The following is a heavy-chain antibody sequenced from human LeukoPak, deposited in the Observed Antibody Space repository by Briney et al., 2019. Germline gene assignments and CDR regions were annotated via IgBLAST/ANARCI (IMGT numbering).Heavy chain of an antibody. CDR2: ISGTGSTT. CDR1: GFTFSSSA. J-gene: IGHJ5*02. V-gene: IGHV3-23*01. CDR3: ARAPTYGSGSYHYSP. Sequence: SGGSLRLSCAASGFTFSSSAMSWVRQAPGQGLEGVSTISGTGSTTYYADSVKGRFTISRDNSKNTLYLQMNSLRAEDTAVYYCARAPTYGSGSYHYSPWGQGTLVTVSS. D-gene: IGHD3-10*01.